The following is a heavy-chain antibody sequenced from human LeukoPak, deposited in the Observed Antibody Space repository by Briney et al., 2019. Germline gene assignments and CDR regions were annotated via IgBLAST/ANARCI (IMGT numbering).Heavy chain of an antibody. Sequence: GGSLRLSCAASGFTFSNYAMNCVRQPPRKGLGWVSTISGSGDRTYYADSEKGRFTISRDNSKNTLYVQLNSLRADDTAVYYWAKDIRSRWYYFQDWCQGTVVTVSA. CDR3: AKDIRSRWYYFQD. CDR1: GFTFSNYA. V-gene: IGHV3-23*01. D-gene: IGHD6-13*01. CDR2: ISGSGDRT. J-gene: IGHJ1*01.